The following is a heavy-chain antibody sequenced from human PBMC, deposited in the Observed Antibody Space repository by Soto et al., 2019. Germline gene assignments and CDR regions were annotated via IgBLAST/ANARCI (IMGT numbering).Heavy chain of an antibody. Sequence: PSETLSLTCTVSGGSISSYYWSWIRQPAGKGLGWIGRIYTSGSTNYNPSLKSRVTMSVDTSKNQFSLKLSSVTAADTAVYYCARACSSNSCYDVFGYWGQGTLVTVSS. CDR2: IYTSGST. V-gene: IGHV4-4*07. D-gene: IGHD2-2*01. J-gene: IGHJ4*02. CDR3: ARACSSNSCYDVFGY. CDR1: GGSISSYY.